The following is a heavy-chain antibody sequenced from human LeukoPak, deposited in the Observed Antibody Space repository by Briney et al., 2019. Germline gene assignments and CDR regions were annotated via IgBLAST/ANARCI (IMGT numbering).Heavy chain of an antibody. CDR2: IYYSGST. V-gene: IGHV4-59*01. J-gene: IGHJ4*02. D-gene: IGHD3-22*01. CDR1: GGSISSYY. CDR3: ASHLTYYYDSSGKPPDY. Sequence: SETLSLTCTVSGGSISSYYWSWIRQPPGKGLEWIGYIYYSGSTNYNPSLKSRVTISVDTSKNQFSLKLSFVTAADTAVYYCASHLTYYYDSSGKPPDYWGQGTLVTVSS.